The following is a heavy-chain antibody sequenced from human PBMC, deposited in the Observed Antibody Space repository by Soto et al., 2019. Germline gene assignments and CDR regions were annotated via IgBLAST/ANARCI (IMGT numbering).Heavy chain of an antibody. CDR1: GGTFSSYT. V-gene: IGHV1-69*02. CDR2: IIPILGIA. CDR3: SGSWYDGAFDI. J-gene: IGHJ3*02. Sequence: TSVKVSCKASGGTFSSYTISWVRQAPGQGLEWMGRIIPILGIANCAQKFQGRVTITADKSTSTAYMELSSLRSEDTAVYYCSGSWYDGAFDIWGQGTMGTVSS. D-gene: IGHD6-13*01.